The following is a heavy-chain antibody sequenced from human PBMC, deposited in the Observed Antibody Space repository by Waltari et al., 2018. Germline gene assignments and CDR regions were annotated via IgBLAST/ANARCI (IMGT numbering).Heavy chain of an antibody. CDR3: ARDGLYSSSWYSDYYDY. CDR1: GYTFTGYY. Sequence: QVQLVQSGAEVKKPGASVKVSCKASGYTFTGYYMHWVRQAPGQGLEWMGRINPNSGGTNYAQKFQGRVTMTRDTSISTAYMELSRLRSDDTAVYYCARDGLYSSSWYSDYYDYWGQGTLVTVSS. V-gene: IGHV1-2*06. CDR2: INPNSGGT. D-gene: IGHD6-13*01. J-gene: IGHJ4*02.